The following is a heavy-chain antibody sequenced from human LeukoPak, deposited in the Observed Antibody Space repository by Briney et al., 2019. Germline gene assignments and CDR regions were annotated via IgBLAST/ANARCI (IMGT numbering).Heavy chain of an antibody. D-gene: IGHD6-19*01. V-gene: IGHV3-30*02. J-gene: IGHJ3*02. CDR2: IRYDGEIQ. Sequence: GGSLRLSCAASGFTFRTYALHWVRQAPGKGLEWVAFIRYDGEIQHYADSVKGRFTVSRDNSKNTLYLQMNSLRAEDTAVYYCARDPSTTYSSGWDDAFDIWGQGTMVTVSS. CDR1: GFTFRTYA. CDR3: ARDPSTTYSSGWDDAFDI.